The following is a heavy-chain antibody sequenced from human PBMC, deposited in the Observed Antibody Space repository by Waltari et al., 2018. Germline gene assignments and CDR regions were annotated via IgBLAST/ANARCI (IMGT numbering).Heavy chain of an antibody. CDR3: ARDKGGSMYYLDY. CDR1: EFTFSAYG. Sequence: QVHLLESGGGLVQPGVSLTLSCVASEFTFSAYGMHWGRQAPGKGLEWVAVIWFDGSYKYYSEFVKGRFTISRDNSKNTLYLQMNGLRAEDTAIYYCARDKGGSMYYLDYWGQGTLVTVSS. CDR2: IWFDGSYK. V-gene: IGHV3-33*01. D-gene: IGHD3-10*01. J-gene: IGHJ4*02.